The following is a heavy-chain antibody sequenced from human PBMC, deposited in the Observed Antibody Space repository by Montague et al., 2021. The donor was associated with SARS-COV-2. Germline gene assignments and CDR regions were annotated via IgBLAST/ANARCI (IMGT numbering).Heavy chain of an antibody. J-gene: IGHJ2*01. CDR3: AKLERITMLVVAPTYWYFDL. D-gene: IGHD3-22*01. Sequence: SLRLSCAASGFTFSDYGMSWVRQPPGKGLEWVSGIGGSGGSSYYADSVKGRFTISRDNSKDTLYLQMNSLRAEDTAIYFCAKLERITMLVVAPTYWYFDLWGRGTLVTVSS. CDR1: GFTFSDYG. CDR2: IGGSGGSS. V-gene: IGHV3-23*01.